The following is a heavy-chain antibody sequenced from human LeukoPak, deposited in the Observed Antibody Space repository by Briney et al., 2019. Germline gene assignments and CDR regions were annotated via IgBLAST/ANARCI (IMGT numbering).Heavy chain of an antibody. J-gene: IGHJ3*02. D-gene: IGHD5-12*01. CDR1: GYTFTGYY. Sequence: ASVKVSCKASGYTFTGYYMHWARQAPGQGLEWMGWINPNSGGTNYAQKFQGRVTMTRDTSISTAYMELSRLRSDDTAVYYCARSYSGYTRGAFDIWGQGTMVTVSS. CDR3: ARSYSGYTRGAFDI. CDR2: INPNSGGT. V-gene: IGHV1-2*02.